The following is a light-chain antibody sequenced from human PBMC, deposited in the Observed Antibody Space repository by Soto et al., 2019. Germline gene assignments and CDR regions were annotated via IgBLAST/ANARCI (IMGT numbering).Light chain of an antibody. V-gene: IGLV4-60*03. CDR1: SGHSSYI. CDR2: LEGSGSY. J-gene: IGLJ1*01. Sequence: QSVLTQSSSASASLGSSVKLTCTLSSGHSSYIIAWHQQQPGKAPRYLMKLEGSGSYNKGSGFPDRFSSSSSGTDRYLTISNRQSEDEADYYCETWDSNTRVFGTGTKLTVL. CDR3: ETWDSNTRV.